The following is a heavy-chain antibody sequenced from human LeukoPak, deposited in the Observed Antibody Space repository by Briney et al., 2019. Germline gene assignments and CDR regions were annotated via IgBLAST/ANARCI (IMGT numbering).Heavy chain of an antibody. J-gene: IGHJ3*02. D-gene: IGHD3-3*01. CDR3: TTDVDFWSGPSPHDAFDI. CDR1: GFTFSNAW. Sequence: GGSLRLSCAASGFTFSNAWMSWVRQAPGKGLEWVGRIKSKTDGGTTDYAAPVKGRFTISRDDSKNTLYLQMNSLKTEDTAVYYCTTDVDFWSGPSPHDAFDIWGQGTMVTVSS. CDR2: IKSKTDGGTT. V-gene: IGHV3-15*01.